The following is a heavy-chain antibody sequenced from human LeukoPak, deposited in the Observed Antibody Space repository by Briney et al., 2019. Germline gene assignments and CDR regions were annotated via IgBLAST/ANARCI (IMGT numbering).Heavy chain of an antibody. Sequence: SETLSLTCTVPGGSISSYYWSWIRQPARKGLEWIGRIYTSGSTNYNPSLKSRVSMSVDTSKNQFSLKLSSVTAADTAVYYCASSYYDILTGYSPLDYWGQGTLVTVSS. V-gene: IGHV4-4*07. CDR2: IYTSGST. CDR3: ASSYYDILTGYSPLDY. CDR1: GGSISSYY. J-gene: IGHJ4*02. D-gene: IGHD3-9*01.